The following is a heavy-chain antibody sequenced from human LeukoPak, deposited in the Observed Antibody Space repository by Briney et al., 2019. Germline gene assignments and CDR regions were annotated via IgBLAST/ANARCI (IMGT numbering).Heavy chain of an antibody. Sequence: ASVKVSFKASGYTFTRYSMHWVRQAPGQGLEWMGIINPSGGSINYAQKFQGRVTMTRDTSTSTVYMELSSLRSEDTAVYYCARDGWFYYDSSDYSGFDYWGQGTLVTVSS. CDR3: ARDGWFYYDSSDYSGFDY. D-gene: IGHD3-22*01. CDR2: INPSGGSI. V-gene: IGHV1-46*01. CDR1: GYTFTRYS. J-gene: IGHJ4*02.